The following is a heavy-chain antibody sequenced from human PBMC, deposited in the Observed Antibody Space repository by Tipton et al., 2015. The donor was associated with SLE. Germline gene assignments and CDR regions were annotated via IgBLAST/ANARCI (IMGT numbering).Heavy chain of an antibody. CDR1: GGSFSGYY. CDR3: ARGEFVVVVAATYYYYGMDV. V-gene: IGHV4-34*01. D-gene: IGHD2-15*01. Sequence: TLSLTCAVYGGSFSGYYWSWIRQPPGKGLAWIGEINHSGSTNYNPSLKSRVTISVDTSKNQFSLKLSSVTAADTAVYYCARGEFVVVVAATYYYYGMDVWGQGTTVTVSS. J-gene: IGHJ6*02. CDR2: INHSGST.